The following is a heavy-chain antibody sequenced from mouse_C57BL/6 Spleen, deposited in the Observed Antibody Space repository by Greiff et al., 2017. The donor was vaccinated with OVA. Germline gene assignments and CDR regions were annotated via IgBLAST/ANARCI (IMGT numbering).Heavy chain of an antibody. D-gene: IGHD2-3*01. Sequence: EVPLQQSVAELVRPGASVKLSCTASGFNIKNTYMHWVKQRPEQGLEWIGRIDPANGNTKYAPKFQGKATITADTATNTVYLQLSSLTSEDAAVYYCARSDDAWWYFDDWGTGTTVTVSS. CDR3: ARSDDAWWYFDD. V-gene: IGHV14-3*01. CDR1: GFNIKNTY. J-gene: IGHJ1*03. CDR2: IDPANGNT.